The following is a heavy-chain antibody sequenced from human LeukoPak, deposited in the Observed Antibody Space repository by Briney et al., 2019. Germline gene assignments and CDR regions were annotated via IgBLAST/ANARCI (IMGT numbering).Heavy chain of an antibody. D-gene: IGHD6-19*01. V-gene: IGHV3-23*01. CDR3: AKDNRRHYTSGPNPDSLH. CDR2: ISGSGGNT. Sequence: QAGGSLRLSCTASGFTFNNYAMRWVRQAPGKGLEWVSGISGSGGNTFYADSVKGRFTISRDNSKNSLYLQMNSLRVEDTAFYYCAKDNRRHYTSGPNPDSLHWGQGALVTVSS. CDR1: GFTFNNYA. J-gene: IGHJ4*02.